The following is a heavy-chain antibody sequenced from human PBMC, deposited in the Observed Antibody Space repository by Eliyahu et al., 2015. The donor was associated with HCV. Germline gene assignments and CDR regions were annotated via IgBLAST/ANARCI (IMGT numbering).Heavy chain of an antibody. D-gene: IGHD2-15*01. CDR2: IYYSGST. CDR3: ARPRPYCSGGSCYPYGFDY. Sequence: QLQLQESGPGLVKPSETLSLTCTXSGGSIXXSSYYWGXIXQPPGKGLEWIGSIYYSGSTXYNPSLKSRVTISVDTSKNQFSLKLSSVTAADTAVYYCARPRPYCSGGSCYPYGFDYWGQGTLVTVSS. J-gene: IGHJ4*02. V-gene: IGHV4-39*01. CDR1: GGSIXXSSYY.